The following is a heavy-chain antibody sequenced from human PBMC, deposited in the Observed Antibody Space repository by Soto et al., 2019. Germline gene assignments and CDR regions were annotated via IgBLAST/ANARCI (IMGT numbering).Heavy chain of an antibody. CDR1: GITFSSYW. CDR2: VKTDGST. Sequence: EVQLEESGGDLVQPGGSLRLSCAASGITFSSYWMHWVRQAPGKGLVWVSRVKTDGSTYYADSVKGRFTIFRANAKNTLYLQMNSLTVEDTAVYYCARGIRGHYAFDVWGQGTMVTVSS. CDR3: ARGIRGHYAFDV. J-gene: IGHJ3*01. V-gene: IGHV3-74*02. D-gene: IGHD5-12*01.